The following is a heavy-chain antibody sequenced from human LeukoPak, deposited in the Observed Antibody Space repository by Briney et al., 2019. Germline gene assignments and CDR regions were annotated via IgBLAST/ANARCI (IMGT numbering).Heavy chain of an antibody. CDR1: GFTFSDTW. V-gene: IGHV3-74*01. CDR3: ARDRGSHPTWELSGFDY. Sequence: GGSLRLSCAASGFTFSDTWMHWVRQAPGEGLVWVSRIRSDGSDTRYAESVKGRFTISRDNAKNTLYLQMNSLRAEDTAVYYCARDRGSHPTWELSGFDYWGQGTLVTVSS. D-gene: IGHD1-26*01. CDR2: IRSDGSDT. J-gene: IGHJ4*02.